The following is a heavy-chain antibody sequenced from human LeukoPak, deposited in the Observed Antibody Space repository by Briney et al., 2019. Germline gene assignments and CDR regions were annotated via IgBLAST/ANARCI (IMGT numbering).Heavy chain of an antibody. Sequence: SGGSLRLSCAASGFIFSSYAMHWVRQAPGKGLEWVAVISYDGSNKYYADSVKGRFTISRDNSKNTLYLQMNSPRAEDPAVYYCARDMSSSWIFDYWGQGTLVTVSS. CDR3: ARDMSSSWIFDY. D-gene: IGHD6-13*01. CDR1: GFIFSSYA. V-gene: IGHV3-30-3*01. J-gene: IGHJ4*02. CDR2: ISYDGSNK.